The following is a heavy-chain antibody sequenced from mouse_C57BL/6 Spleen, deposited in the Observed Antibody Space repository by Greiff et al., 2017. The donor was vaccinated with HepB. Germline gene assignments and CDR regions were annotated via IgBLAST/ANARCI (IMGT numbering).Heavy chain of an antibody. CDR1: GDAVSSPW. D-gene: IGHD1-1*01. V-gene: IGHV1-82*01. Sequence: VQLQQSGPELVKPGASVMISCKASGDAVSSPWMNGVKQRPGRGLEWIGRIYPGDGDTNYTGKFKGKATLTADKSSSTAYMQLSSLTSEDSAVYFCARSVYFGSLYYAIDYWGQGPSVTVSS. CDR3: ARSVYFGSLYYAIDY. CDR2: IYPGDGDT. J-gene: IGHJ4*01.